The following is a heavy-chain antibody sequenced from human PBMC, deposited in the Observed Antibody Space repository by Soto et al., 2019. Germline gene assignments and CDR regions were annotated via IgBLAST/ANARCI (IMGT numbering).Heavy chain of an antibody. CDR3: EKSHPGPVPSVAAGCDY. CDR2: ISGSGGST. V-gene: IGHV3-23*01. CDR1: GFAFSSFA. J-gene: IGHJ4*02. Sequence: GGSLRLSCAASGFAFSSFAMNWVRQAPGKGLEWVSAISGSGGSTYYADSVKGRFTISRDNSKNTLFLQMNSLRAEDTAVYYCEKSHPGPVPSVAAGCDYWGQGTLVNVSS. D-gene: IGHD6-19*01.